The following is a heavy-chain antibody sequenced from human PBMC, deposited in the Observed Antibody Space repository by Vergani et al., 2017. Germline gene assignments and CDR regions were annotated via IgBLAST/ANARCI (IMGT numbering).Heavy chain of an antibody. D-gene: IGHD4-11*01. CDR3: VRDPDYSTFDS. Sequence: DVRLVESGGGVVQPGGSLRLSCAASGFTFSAYSMNWVRQTPGKVLEWISYIGVSDNSIYYADSVMGRFAISRDNARNLLFLQMNSLRADDSALYFCVRDPDYSTFDSWGQGTLVTVS. CDR2: IGVSDNSI. J-gene: IGHJ4*02. CDR1: GFTFSAYS. V-gene: IGHV3-48*01.